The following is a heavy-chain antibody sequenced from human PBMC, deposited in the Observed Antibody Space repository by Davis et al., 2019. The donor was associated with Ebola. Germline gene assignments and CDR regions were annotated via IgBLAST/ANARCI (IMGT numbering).Heavy chain of an antibody. V-gene: IGHV1-8*02. CDR3: ARESGSGYIFYYYGMDV. D-gene: IGHD3-22*01. CDR2: MNPNSGNT. J-gene: IGHJ6*02. Sequence: ASVKVSCKASGGTFSSYAINWVRQATGQGLEWMGWMNPNSGNTGYAQKFQGRVTMTRNTSISTAYMELSSLRSEDTAVYYCARESGSGYIFYYYGMDVWGQGTTVTVSS. CDR1: GGTFSSYA.